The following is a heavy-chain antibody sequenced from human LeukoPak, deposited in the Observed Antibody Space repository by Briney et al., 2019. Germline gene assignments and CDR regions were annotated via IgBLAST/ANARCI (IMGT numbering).Heavy chain of an antibody. CDR2: IKSNADGGTP. V-gene: IGHV3-15*01. CDR3: STSFSDEYSPC. J-gene: IGHJ4*02. Sequence: GGSLRLSCAASGFSLMNAWMIWFRQAPGKGLEWVGRIKSNADGGTPDYAAPARGRFTISRDDSKNTLYLQMNSLKTEDTVYYCSTSFSDEYSPCWGRGTLVTVSS. CDR1: GFSLMNAW. D-gene: IGHD2/OR15-2a*01.